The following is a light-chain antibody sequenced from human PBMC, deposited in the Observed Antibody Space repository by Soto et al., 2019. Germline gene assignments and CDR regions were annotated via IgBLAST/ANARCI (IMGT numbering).Light chain of an antibody. CDR2: DVA. CDR1: SSDVGGSNF. J-gene: IGLJ1*01. CDR3: VSYTSSRAYV. Sequence: QSALTQPASVSDSPGQSITISCTGTSSDVGGSNFVSWYQQHPGKPPKLIIYDVANRPSGVSNRFSGSKSGSTASLIISRLQTEDEADYYCVSYTSSRAYVFGIGTKVTVL. V-gene: IGLV2-14*03.